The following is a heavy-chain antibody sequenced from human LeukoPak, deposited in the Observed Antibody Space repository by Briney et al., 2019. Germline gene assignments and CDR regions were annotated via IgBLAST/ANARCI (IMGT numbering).Heavy chain of an antibody. CDR3: AKGGVRGVITEMGYFDY. CDR1: GFTFSSYG. Sequence: PGGSLRLSCAASGFTFSSYGMHWVRQAPGKGLEWVAFIRYDGSNKYYADSVKGRFTISRDNSKNTLYLQMNSLRAEDTAVYYCAKGGVRGVITEMGYFDYWGQGTLVTVSS. V-gene: IGHV3-30*02. CDR2: IRYDGSNK. J-gene: IGHJ4*02. D-gene: IGHD3-10*01.